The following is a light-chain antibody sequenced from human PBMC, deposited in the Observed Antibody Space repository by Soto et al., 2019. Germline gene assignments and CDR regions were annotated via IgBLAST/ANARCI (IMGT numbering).Light chain of an antibody. J-gene: IGLJ2*01. CDR1: SGSVSTSYY. V-gene: IGLV8-61*01. CDR2: NTN. CDR3: VLYMGGGSVV. Sequence: QTVVTQEPSFSVSPGGTVTLTCGLSSGSVSTSYYPSWYQQTPGQAPRTLIYNTNSRSSGVPDRFSGSILGNKAALTITGAQPDDESDYYFVLYMGGGSVVFGGGTKLTVL.